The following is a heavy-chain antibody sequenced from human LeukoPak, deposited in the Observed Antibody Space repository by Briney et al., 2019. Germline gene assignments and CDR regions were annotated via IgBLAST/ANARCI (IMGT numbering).Heavy chain of an antibody. V-gene: IGHV3-23*01. J-gene: IGHJ3*02. CDR2: ISGSGGST. Sequence: GGSLRLSCAASGFTFSSYAMSWVRQAPGKGLEWVSAISGSGGSTYYADSVKSRFTISRDNSKNTLYLQMNSLRAEDTAVYYCAKDWEDIVLMVYALTGGAFDIWGQGTMVTVSS. CDR1: GFTFSSYA. CDR3: AKDWEDIVLMVYALTGGAFDI. D-gene: IGHD2-8*01.